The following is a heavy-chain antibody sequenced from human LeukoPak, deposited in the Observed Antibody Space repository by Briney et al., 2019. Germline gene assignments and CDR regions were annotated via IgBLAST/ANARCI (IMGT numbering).Heavy chain of an antibody. Sequence: SETLSLTCTVSGVSITSEYWSWIRQPPGKGLEFLAYISYTETTNYNPSLKSRATISIDTSKNQFSLILNSVTAADTAIYYCARLEKVDFMTYHYFPFWGRGTLVTVSS. V-gene: IGHV4-59*01. D-gene: IGHD3/OR15-3a*01. CDR1: GVSITSEY. J-gene: IGHJ2*01. CDR3: ARLEKVDFMTYHYFPF. CDR2: ISYTETT.